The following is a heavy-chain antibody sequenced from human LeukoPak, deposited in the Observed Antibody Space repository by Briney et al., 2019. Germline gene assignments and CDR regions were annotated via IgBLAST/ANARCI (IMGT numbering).Heavy chain of an antibody. CDR2: ISWNSGSL. CDR3: ARGLGGDQGYFDL. D-gene: IGHD3-10*01. V-gene: IGHV3-9*01. Sequence: GGSLRLSCAASGFIFDDYAMHWVRQAPGKGLEWVSGISWNSGSLAYADSVKGRFTISRDNAKDSLYLQMNSLRTEDTALYYCARGLGGDQGYFDLWGRGTLATVSS. J-gene: IGHJ2*01. CDR1: GFIFDDYA.